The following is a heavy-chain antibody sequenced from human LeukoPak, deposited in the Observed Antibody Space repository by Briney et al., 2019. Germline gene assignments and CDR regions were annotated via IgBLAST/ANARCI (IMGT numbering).Heavy chain of an antibody. CDR3: ARGQGDFWSGSYYYYYMDV. Sequence: GGSLRLSCEASGFTFSGYSMNWVRQAPGKGLEWVSYISSSSGTIYNADSVTGRFTISRGNTKNSLYLQMNSLRAEDTALYYCARGQGDFWSGSYYYYYMDVWGKGTTVTVSS. CDR2: ISSSSGTI. J-gene: IGHJ6*03. D-gene: IGHD3-3*01. CDR1: GFTFSGYS. V-gene: IGHV3-48*04.